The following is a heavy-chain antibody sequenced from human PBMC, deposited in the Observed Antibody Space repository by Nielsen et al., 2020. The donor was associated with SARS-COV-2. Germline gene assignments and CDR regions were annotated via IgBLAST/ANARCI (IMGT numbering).Heavy chain of an antibody. CDR1: GFTLKNAW. Sequence: GESLKISCAASGFTLKNAWMGWVRQAPGKGLEWAGRLKSNSAGGTTDLAAPVKGRFSIYRDGSKNTFYLHMSSLKTEDAAMYYCTTDRTIAARPLFDYWGQGTRVIVSS. J-gene: IGHJ4*02. D-gene: IGHD6-6*01. CDR3: TTDRTIAARPLFDY. V-gene: IGHV3-15*01. CDR2: LKSNSAGGTT.